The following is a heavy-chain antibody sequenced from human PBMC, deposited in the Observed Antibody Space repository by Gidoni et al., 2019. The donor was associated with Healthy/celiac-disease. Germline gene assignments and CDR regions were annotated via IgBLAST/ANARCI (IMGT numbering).Heavy chain of an antibody. V-gene: IGHV3-23*01. CDR2: ISGSGGST. CDR3: AKDCGGDFNCMIPDY. J-gene: IGHJ4*02. D-gene: IGHD3-16*01. CDR1: GFPFSSYA. Sequence: EVQLLESGGGLVQPGGSMRLSCAASGFPFSSYAMSWVRQAPGKGLEWVSAISGSGGSTYYADSVKGRFTISRDNSKNTLYLQMNSLRAEDTAVYYCAKDCGGDFNCMIPDYWGQGTLVTVSS.